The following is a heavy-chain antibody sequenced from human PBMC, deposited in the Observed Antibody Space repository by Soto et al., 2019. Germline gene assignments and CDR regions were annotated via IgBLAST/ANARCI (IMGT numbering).Heavy chain of an antibody. CDR1: GYTFTSYY. V-gene: IGHV1-46*01. CDR2: INPSGGST. CDR3: ERGGVWYDSSGYWFDP. Sequence: SVKVSCKASGYTFTSYYMHWVRQAPGQGRELMGIINPSGGSTSYAQKFQGRVTMTRDTSTSTVYMELSSLRSEDKGVYYCERGGVWYDSSGYWFDPWGQGTLVTVS. D-gene: IGHD3-22*01. J-gene: IGHJ5*02.